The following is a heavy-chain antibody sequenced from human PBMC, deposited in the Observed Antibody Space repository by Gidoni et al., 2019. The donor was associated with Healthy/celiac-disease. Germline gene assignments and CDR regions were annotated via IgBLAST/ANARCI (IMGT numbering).Heavy chain of an antibody. D-gene: IGHD4-17*01. CDR3: ARAPATTVTTTNWFDP. Sequence: QVQLQESGPGLVKPSQTLSLTCAASGGSISSGGYSWSWIRQPPGKGLEWIGYSYYSGSTYYNPSLKSRVTISVDTSKNQFSLKLSSVTAADTAVYYCARAPATTVTTTNWFDPWGQGTLVTVSS. V-gene: IGHV4-30-4*07. CDR1: GGSISSGGYS. CDR2: SYYSGST. J-gene: IGHJ5*02.